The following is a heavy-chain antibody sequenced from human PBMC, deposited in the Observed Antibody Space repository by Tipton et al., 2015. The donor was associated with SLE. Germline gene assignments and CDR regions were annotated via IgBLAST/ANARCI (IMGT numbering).Heavy chain of an antibody. Sequence: SLRLSCAASGFTFSSYGMSWVRQAPGKGLEWVSAISGSGGSTYYADSVKGRFTISRDNSKNTLYLQMNSLRAEDTAVYYCAGSGFGCSSTSCHYYYYGMDVWGQGTTVTVSS. V-gene: IGHV3-23*01. D-gene: IGHD2-2*01. CDR2: ISGSGGST. J-gene: IGHJ6*02. CDR3: AGSGFGCSSTSCHYYYYGMDV. CDR1: GFTFSSYG.